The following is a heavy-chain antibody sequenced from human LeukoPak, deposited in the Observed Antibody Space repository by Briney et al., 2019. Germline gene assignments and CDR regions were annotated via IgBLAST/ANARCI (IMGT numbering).Heavy chain of an antibody. Sequence: SETLSLTCTVSGGYTGSHYWSWIRPPAGKGLEWIGRISPSGTTHYNPSLGSRVTMSVDTSKNYFSLRLSSVTAADTAVYYCARDFYASGFYFWFDPWGQGILVTVSS. V-gene: IGHV4-4*07. D-gene: IGHD2/OR15-2a*01. J-gene: IGHJ5*02. CDR1: GGYTGSHY. CDR3: ARDFYASGFYFWFDP. CDR2: ISPSGTT.